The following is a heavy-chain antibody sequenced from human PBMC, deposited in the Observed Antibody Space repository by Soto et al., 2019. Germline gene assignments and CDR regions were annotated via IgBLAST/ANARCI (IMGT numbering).Heavy chain of an antibody. CDR3: ARGGRQWLVTSDFNY. CDR1: GFTFSDYA. CDR2: VSHDGRNT. Sequence: VQLVESGGGVVQPGRSLRLSCAASGFTFSDYAMQWVRQAPGKGLEWVAVVSHDGRNTHYADSVKGRFTISRDSSKNTVSLEMTSLRAEDTAVYYCARGGRQWLVTSDFNYWGQGALVTVSS. D-gene: IGHD6-19*01. J-gene: IGHJ4*02. V-gene: IGHV3-30*03.